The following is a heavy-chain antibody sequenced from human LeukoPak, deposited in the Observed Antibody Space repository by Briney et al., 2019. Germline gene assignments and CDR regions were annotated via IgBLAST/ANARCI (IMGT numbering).Heavy chain of an antibody. CDR1: GYSFTSYW. CDR2: IDPSDSYT. V-gene: IGHV5-10-1*01. Sequence: GESLQISCQGSGYSFTSYWIGWVRQMPGKGLEWMGRIDPSDSYTNYSPSFQGHVTISVDTSISTAYLQWSSLKASDTAMYYCARLRDGSIDYWGQGTLVTVSS. J-gene: IGHJ4*02. CDR3: ARLRDGSIDY.